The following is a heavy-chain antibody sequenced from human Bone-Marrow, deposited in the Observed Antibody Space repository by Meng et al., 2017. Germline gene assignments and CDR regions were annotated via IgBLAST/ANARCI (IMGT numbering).Heavy chain of an antibody. CDR2: IKQDGSEK. Sequence: GESLKISCAASGFTFSSYWMSWVRQAPGKGLEWVANIKQDGSEKYYVDSVKGRFTISRDNAKNSLYLQMNSLRAEDTAVYYCARLPGGNYYDSSGYYYYYYYGMDVWGQGTTVTVSS. J-gene: IGHJ6*02. CDR1: GFTFSSYW. D-gene: IGHD3-22*01. V-gene: IGHV3-7*01. CDR3: ARLPGGNYYDSSGYYYYYYYGMDV.